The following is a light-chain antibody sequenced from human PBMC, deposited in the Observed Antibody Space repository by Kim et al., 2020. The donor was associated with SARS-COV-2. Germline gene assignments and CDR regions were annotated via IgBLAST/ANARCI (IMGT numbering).Light chain of an antibody. CDR3: QHRYTMPLT. Sequence: DIELTQSPSSLSASVGDGVTIACRSSQFISKSLNWYQQKVPGQAPKLLVYATSFLHSGVPSRFTGSRSGTDFNLTISDLQPHDLGTYYCQHRYTMPLTFGQGTRLEIK. V-gene: IGKV1-39*01. J-gene: IGKJ5*01. CDR2: ATS. CDR1: QFISKS.